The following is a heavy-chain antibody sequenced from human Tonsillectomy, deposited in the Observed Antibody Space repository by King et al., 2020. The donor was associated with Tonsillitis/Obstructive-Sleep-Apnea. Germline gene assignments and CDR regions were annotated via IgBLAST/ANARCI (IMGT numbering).Heavy chain of an antibody. Sequence: VQLPQWGARLLKPSETLSLTCAVYGGSSSDYYWSWIRQPPGKGLEWIGEINHIGSTSYNASLKSRVAISADTSKNKFSLKLSSVTAADTAVYYCARTWAPDYGNYYSSYYMDVWGKGTTVTVSS. CDR3: ARTWAPDYGNYYSSYYMDV. CDR2: INHIGST. D-gene: IGHD4-17*01. V-gene: IGHV4-34*01. J-gene: IGHJ6*03. CDR1: GGSSSDYY.